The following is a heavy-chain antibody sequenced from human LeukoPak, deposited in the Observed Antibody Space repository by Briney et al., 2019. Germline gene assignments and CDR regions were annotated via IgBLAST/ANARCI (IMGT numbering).Heavy chain of an antibody. CDR1: GFTFSSYA. J-gene: IGHJ4*02. CDR2: ISGSGGST. V-gene: IGHV3-23*01. CDR3: AKTSTYYDFWSGYGYFDY. Sequence: GGSLRLSCAASGFTFSSYAMGWVRQAPGKGLEWVSAISGSGGSTYYADSVKGRFTISRDNSKNTLYLQMNSLRAEDTAVYYCAKTSTYYDFWSGYGYFDYWGQGTLVTVSS. D-gene: IGHD3-3*01.